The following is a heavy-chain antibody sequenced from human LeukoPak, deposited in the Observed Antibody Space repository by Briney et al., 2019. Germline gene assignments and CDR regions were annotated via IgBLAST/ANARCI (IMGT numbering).Heavy chain of an antibody. Sequence: GGSLRLSCAASGFTFSSYAMSWVRQAPGKGLEWVSSISSSSSYIYYADSVKGRFTISRDNAKNSLFLQMNSLRVEDTAVYYCARDTSGWSRDYWGQGTLVTVSS. CDR3: ARDTSGWSRDY. CDR2: ISSSSSYI. J-gene: IGHJ4*02. D-gene: IGHD6-19*01. CDR1: GFTFSSYA. V-gene: IGHV3-21*01.